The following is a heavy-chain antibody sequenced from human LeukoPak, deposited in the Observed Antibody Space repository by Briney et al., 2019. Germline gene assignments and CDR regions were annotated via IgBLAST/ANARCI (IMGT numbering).Heavy chain of an antibody. Sequence: PGGSLRLSCAASGFTFSSYAMSWVRQAPGKGLEWVSGISDSGGSTYYADSVKGRFTISRDNSKSTLYLQMNSLRAEDTAVYYCAKDRPYSSGWYYFDYWGQGTLVTVSS. CDR3: AKDRPYSSGWYYFDY. D-gene: IGHD6-19*01. CDR2: ISDSGGST. V-gene: IGHV3-23*01. CDR1: GFTFSSYA. J-gene: IGHJ4*02.